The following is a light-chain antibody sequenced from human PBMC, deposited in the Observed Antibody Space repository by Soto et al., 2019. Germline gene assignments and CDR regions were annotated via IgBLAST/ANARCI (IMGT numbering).Light chain of an antibody. CDR2: EVS. CDR1: SSDVGGYNS. CDR3: SSYIGSSTV. V-gene: IGLV2-14*01. J-gene: IGLJ2*01. Sequence: QSALTQPASVSGSPGQSITISCTGPSSDVGGYNSVSWYQHHPGKAPKLMIYEVSNRPSGVSNRFSGSKSGNTASLIISGLKAEDEADYYCSSYIGSSTVFGGGTQLTVL.